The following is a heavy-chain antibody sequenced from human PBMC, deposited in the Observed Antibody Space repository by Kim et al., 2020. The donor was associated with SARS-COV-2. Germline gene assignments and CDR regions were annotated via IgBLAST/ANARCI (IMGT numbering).Heavy chain of an antibody. D-gene: IGHD6-19*01. V-gene: IGHV4-34*01. Sequence: NYNPSLQSRVTISVDTSKNQFSLKLSSVTAADTAVYYCARRAVAETFDYWGQGTLVTVSS. CDR3: ARRAVAETFDY. J-gene: IGHJ4*02.